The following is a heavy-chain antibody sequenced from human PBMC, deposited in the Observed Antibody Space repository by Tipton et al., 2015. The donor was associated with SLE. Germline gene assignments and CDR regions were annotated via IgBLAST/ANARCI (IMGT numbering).Heavy chain of an antibody. CDR2: ISWNSGRT. CDR1: GFTFDDYA. CDR3: TKDRVGWFRESWLEY. V-gene: IGHV3-9*01. Sequence: SLRLSCAASGFTFDDYAMHWVRQAPGKGLEWVSGISWNSGRTGYADSVKGRFTISRDNAKNSLHLQMNSLRVEDTALYYCTKDRVGWFRESWLEYWGQGTLVTVSS. J-gene: IGHJ4*02. D-gene: IGHD3-10*01.